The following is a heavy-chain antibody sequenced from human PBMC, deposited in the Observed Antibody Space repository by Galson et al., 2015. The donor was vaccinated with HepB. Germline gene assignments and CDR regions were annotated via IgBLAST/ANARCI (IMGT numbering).Heavy chain of an antibody. J-gene: IGHJ4*02. CDR1: GFTFGDYA. V-gene: IGHV3-49*03. Sequence: SLRLSCAASGFTFGDYAMNWFRQAPGKGLEWVGFKRSKTYGGTTEYGASVKGRFTISRDDSKSISYLQMNSLKTDDTAVYYCSRVTDCSGTSCNDYWGQGTLVTVSS. CDR2: KRSKTYGGTT. D-gene: IGHD2-2*01. CDR3: SRVTDCSGTSCNDY.